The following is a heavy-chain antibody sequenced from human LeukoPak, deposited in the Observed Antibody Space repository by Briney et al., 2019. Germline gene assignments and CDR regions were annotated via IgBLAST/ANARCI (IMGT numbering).Heavy chain of an antibody. CDR3: AGYCSSTSCREWFDP. V-gene: IGHV4-30-2*01. CDR1: SGSISSGGYS. Sequence: PSETLSLTCAVSSGSISSGGYSWSWIRQPPGKGLEWIGYIYHSGSTYYNPSLKSRVTISVDTSKNQFSLKLSSVTAADTAVYYCAGYCSSTSCREWFDPWGQGTLVTVSS. D-gene: IGHD2-2*01. J-gene: IGHJ5*02. CDR2: IYHSGST.